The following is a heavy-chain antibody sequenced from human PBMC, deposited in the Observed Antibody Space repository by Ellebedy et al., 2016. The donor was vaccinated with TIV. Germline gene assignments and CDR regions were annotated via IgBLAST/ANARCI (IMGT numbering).Heavy chain of an antibody. V-gene: IGHV4-59*01. D-gene: IGHD1-14*01. CDR3: ARTTVFDV. CDR1: GGSISSYY. J-gene: IGHJ3*01. CDR2: IYDAVST. Sequence: SETLSLTXTVSGGSISSYYWSWIRQPPGKGLEWIGYIYDAVSTNYNPSLKSRVTISVDTSKNQFSLTLNSVTAADTAVYYCARTTVFDVWGQGTMVTVSS.